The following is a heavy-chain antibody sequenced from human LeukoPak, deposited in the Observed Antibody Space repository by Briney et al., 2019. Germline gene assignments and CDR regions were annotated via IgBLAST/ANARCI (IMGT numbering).Heavy chain of an antibody. V-gene: IGHV4-34*01. CDR1: GGSFSGYY. J-gene: IGHJ4*02. Sequence: PSETLSLTRAVYGGSFSGYYWSWIRQPPGKGLDWIGEINHSGSTNYNPSLKSRVTISVDTSKNQFSLKLSSVTAADTAVYYCARGLLGDYMTFDYWGQGTLVTVSS. CDR3: ARGLLGDYMTFDY. CDR2: INHSGST. D-gene: IGHD4-17*01.